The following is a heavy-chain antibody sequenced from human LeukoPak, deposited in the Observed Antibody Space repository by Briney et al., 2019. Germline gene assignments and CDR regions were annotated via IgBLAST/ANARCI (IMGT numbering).Heavy chain of an antibody. CDR1: GFTFSGHA. CDR3: ARTYYYDSSGYYRDDY. V-gene: IGHV4-34*08. D-gene: IGHD3-22*01. J-gene: IGHJ4*02. CDR2: INHSGST. Sequence: PGGSLGLSCAASGFTFSGHAMNWVRQPPGKGLEWIGEINHSGSTNYNPSLKSRVTISVDTSKNQFSLKLSSVTAADTAVYYCARTYYYDSSGYYRDDYWGQGTLVTVSS.